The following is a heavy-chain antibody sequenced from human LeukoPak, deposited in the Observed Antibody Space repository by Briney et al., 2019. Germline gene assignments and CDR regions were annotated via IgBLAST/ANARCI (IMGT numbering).Heavy chain of an antibody. D-gene: IGHD3-16*01. J-gene: IGHJ6*02. Sequence: SVKVSCKASGGTFSSYAISWVRQAPGQGVEWMGRIIPILGIAKYAQKFQGRVTITADKSTSTAYMELSSLRSEDTAVYYCARDAVTRLGGDYYYYGMDVWGQGTTVTVSS. CDR3: ARDAVTRLGGDYYYYGMDV. CDR2: IIPILGIA. CDR1: GGTFSSYA. V-gene: IGHV1-69*04.